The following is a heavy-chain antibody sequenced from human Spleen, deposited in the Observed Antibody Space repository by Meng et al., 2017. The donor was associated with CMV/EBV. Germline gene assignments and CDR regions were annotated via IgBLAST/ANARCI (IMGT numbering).Heavy chain of an antibody. D-gene: IGHD3-22*01. J-gene: IGHJ4*02. V-gene: IGHV3-48*04. CDR2: ITSTSSTI. CDR3: ARGKYYFDSSVDY. Sequence: GGSLRLPCAASGFTFSSYSMNWVRQAPGMGLEWLSYITSTSSTIYYADAVQGRFTISRDNAKNSLYLQMSSLGAEATAVYYCARGKYYFDSSVDYWGQGTLVTVSS. CDR1: GFTFSSYS.